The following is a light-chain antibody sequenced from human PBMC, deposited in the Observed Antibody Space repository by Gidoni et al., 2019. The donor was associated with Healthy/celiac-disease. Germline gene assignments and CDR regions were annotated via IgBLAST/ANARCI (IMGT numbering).Light chain of an antibody. CDR2: GAS. V-gene: IGKV3-20*01. CDR3: QQYGSSPPDT. CDR1: QSVSSSY. J-gene: IGKJ2*01. Sequence: SVLTQSPGTLSWSPGERATLSCRASQSVSSSYLAWYQQKPGQAPRLLIYGASSRATGIPDRFSGSGSGTDFTLTISRLEPEDFAVYYCQQYGSSPPDTFGQXTKLEIK.